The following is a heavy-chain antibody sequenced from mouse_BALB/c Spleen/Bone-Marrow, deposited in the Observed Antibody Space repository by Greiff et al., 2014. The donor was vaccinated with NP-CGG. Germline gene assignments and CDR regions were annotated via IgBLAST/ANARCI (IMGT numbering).Heavy chain of an antibody. Sequence: DVQLVESGGGLVQPGGSMKLSCVASGFTFSNYWMNWVRQSPEKGLEWVAEIRLKSNYYATYYAEPVKGRFTISRDESKSSVFLQMNNLRPEDTGIYYCTRGGPYFDYWGQGTTLTVSP. CDR1: GFTFSNYW. V-gene: IGHV6-6*02. CDR3: TRGGPYFDY. CDR2: IRLKSNYYAT. J-gene: IGHJ2*01.